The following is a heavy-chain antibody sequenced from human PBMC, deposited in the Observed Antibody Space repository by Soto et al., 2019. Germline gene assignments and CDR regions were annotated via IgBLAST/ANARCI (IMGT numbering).Heavy chain of an antibody. Sequence: QVPLVQSGAEVKKPGSSVKVSCKASGGTFSSYAISWVRQAPGQGLEWMGGIIPIFGTANYAQKFQGRVTITADKSTSTAYMELSSLRSEDTAVYYCATVLGDEWGIAVAGAYFDYWGQGTLVTVSS. V-gene: IGHV1-69*06. J-gene: IGHJ4*02. D-gene: IGHD6-19*01. CDR3: ATVLGDEWGIAVAGAYFDY. CDR2: IIPIFGTA. CDR1: GGTFSSYA.